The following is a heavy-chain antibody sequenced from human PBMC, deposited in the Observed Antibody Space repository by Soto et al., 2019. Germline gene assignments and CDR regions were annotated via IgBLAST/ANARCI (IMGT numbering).Heavy chain of an antibody. J-gene: IGHJ5*02. CDR2: IYPGDSDT. CDR1: GYSFTSYW. CDR3: ARQGTGIAAAGIGPSNWFDP. Sequence: PGESLKISCKGSGYSFTSYWIGWVRQMPGKGLEWMGIIYPGDSDTRYSPSFQGQVTISADKSISTAYLQWSSLKASDTAMYYCARQGTGIAAAGIGPSNWFDPWGQGTLVTVSS. V-gene: IGHV5-51*01. D-gene: IGHD6-13*01.